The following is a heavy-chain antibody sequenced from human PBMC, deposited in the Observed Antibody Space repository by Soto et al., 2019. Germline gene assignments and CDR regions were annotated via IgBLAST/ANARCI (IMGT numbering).Heavy chain of an antibody. Sequence: PGGSLRLSCAASGFTFSSYSMNWVRQAPGKGLEWVSSISSSSSYIYYADSVKGRFTISRDNAKNSLYLQMNSLRAEDTAVYYCAREIAVAGMFEGGEVYYYYGMDVWGQGTTVTVSS. CDR2: ISSSSSYI. D-gene: IGHD6-19*01. J-gene: IGHJ6*02. CDR3: AREIAVAGMFEGGEVYYYYGMDV. V-gene: IGHV3-21*01. CDR1: GFTFSSYS.